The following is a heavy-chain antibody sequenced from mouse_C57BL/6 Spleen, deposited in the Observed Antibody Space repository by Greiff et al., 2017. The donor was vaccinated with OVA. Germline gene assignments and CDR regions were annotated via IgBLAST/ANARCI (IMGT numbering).Heavy chain of an antibody. J-gene: IGHJ2*01. Sequence: QVQLQQSGAELVRPGTSVKVSCKASGYAFTNYLIEWVKQRPGQGLEWIGVINPGSGGTNYNEKFKGKATLTADKSSSTAYMQLSSLTSEDSAVYFCARSGTRDHFDYWGQGTTLTVSS. CDR3: ARSGTRDHFDY. D-gene: IGHD2-14*01. CDR2: INPGSGGT. V-gene: IGHV1-54*01. CDR1: GYAFTNYL.